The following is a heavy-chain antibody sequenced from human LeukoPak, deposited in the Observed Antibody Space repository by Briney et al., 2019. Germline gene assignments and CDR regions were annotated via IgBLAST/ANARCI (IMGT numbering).Heavy chain of an antibody. CDR3: AKDCRYYDILTGYYPCAFDI. D-gene: IGHD3-9*01. CDR2: IRNDGSNK. CDR1: GFTFSFYG. Sequence: GGSLRLSCAASGFTFSFYGMHWVRQAPGKGLEWVAFIRNDGSNKYYADSVKGRFTISRDNSKNTLYLQMNSLRAEDTAVYYCAKDCRYYDILTGYYPCAFDIWGQGTMVTVSS. V-gene: IGHV3-30*02. J-gene: IGHJ3*02.